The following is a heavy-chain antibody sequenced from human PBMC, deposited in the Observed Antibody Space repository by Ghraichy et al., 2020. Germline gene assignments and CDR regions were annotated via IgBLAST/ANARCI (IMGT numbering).Heavy chain of an antibody. Sequence: ASVKVSCKASGYSFSSYGISWVRQAPGEGLEWMGWINGHSGYTTYAQKVQGRVTVTRDTSTSTVYMELRSLRSDDTAVYYCAREWLIQGNMDVWGQVTTVTVSS. CDR2: INGHSGYT. D-gene: IGHD5-24*01. V-gene: IGHV1-18*04. CDR3: AREWLIQGNMDV. CDR1: GYSFSSYG. J-gene: IGHJ6*02.